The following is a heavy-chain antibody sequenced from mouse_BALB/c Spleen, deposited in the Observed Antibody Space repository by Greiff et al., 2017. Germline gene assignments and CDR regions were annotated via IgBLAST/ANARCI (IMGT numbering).Heavy chain of an antibody. CDR3: AREGCGYGGY. CDR2: ISYDGSN. J-gene: IGHJ2*01. V-gene: IGHV3-6*02. Sequence: EVHLVESGPGLVKPSQSLSLTCPVTGYPITSGYYSNWIRQFPGNTLEWMGYISYDGSNNYNPSLKNRISITRDTSKNQFFLKLNSVTTEDTATYYCAREGCGYGGYWGQGTTLTVSS. D-gene: IGHD1-2*01. CDR1: GYPITSGYY.